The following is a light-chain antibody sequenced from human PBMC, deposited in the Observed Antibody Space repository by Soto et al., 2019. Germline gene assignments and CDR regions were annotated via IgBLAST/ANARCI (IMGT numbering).Light chain of an antibody. J-gene: IGLJ2*01. Sequence: QLVLTQSPSASASLGASVKLTCTLSSGHSTYAIAWHQQQPEKGPRYLMKVNSDGSHSKGDGIPDRFSGSSSGAERYLTISSLQSEDEADYYWQTWSTGTPFCGGTKLTVL. CDR3: QTWSTGTP. V-gene: IGLV4-69*01. CDR2: VNSDGSH. CDR1: SGHSTYA.